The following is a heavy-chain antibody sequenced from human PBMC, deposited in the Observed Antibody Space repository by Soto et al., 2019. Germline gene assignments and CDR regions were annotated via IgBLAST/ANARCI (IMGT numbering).Heavy chain of an antibody. CDR3: ARGLEYSTGWHCFDC. CDR1: GGSFTTSA. J-gene: IGHJ4*02. Sequence: QVRLVQSGPEVRKPGFSVKVSCKASGGSFTTSAISWVRQAPGQGLEWMGGIVPIFGPEKYAPKFQGRVTIRADESTNTFYMELGSLRSEDTAVYYCARGLEYSTGWHCFDCWGQGTLVTVSS. D-gene: IGHD6-19*01. V-gene: IGHV1-69*01. CDR2: IVPIFGPE.